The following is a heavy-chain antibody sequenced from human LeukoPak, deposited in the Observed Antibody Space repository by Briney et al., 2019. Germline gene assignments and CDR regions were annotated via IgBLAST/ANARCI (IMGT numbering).Heavy chain of an antibody. V-gene: IGHV3-21*01. D-gene: IGHD3-22*01. CDR2: ISSSSSYI. J-gene: IGHJ4*02. Sequence: PGGSLRLSCAASGFTFSSYSVNWVRQAPGKGLEWVSSISSSSSYIYYADSVKGRFTISRDNAKNSLYLQMNSLRAEDTAVYYCARDESQRDSSGYAVDYWGQGTQVTVSS. CDR1: GFTFSSYS. CDR3: ARDESQRDSSGYAVDY.